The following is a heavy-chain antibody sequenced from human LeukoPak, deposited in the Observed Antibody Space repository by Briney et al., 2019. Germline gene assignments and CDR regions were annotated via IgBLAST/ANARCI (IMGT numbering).Heavy chain of an antibody. D-gene: IGHD3-10*01. CDR3: ARAPYYYGSGSYLADV. CDR1: GFTFSSYW. Sequence: PGGSLRLSCAASGFTFSSYWMSWVRQAPGKGLEWVANIKQDGSEKYYVDSVKGRFAISRDNAKNSLYLQMNSLRAEDTAVYYCARAPYYYGSGSYLADVWGQGTTVTVSS. CDR2: IKQDGSEK. V-gene: IGHV3-7*03. J-gene: IGHJ6*02.